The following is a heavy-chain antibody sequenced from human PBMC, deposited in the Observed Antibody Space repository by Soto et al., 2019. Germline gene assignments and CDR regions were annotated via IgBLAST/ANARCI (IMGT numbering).Heavy chain of an antibody. CDR1: GYTFTSYG. D-gene: IGHD6-6*01. CDR2: ISAYNGNT. V-gene: IGHV1-18*01. Sequence: QVQLVQSGAEVKKPGASVKVSCKASGYTFTSYGISWVRQAPGQGLEWMGWISAYNGNTNYAQKLQGRVTMTTDTSTSTADMELRSLRSDDTAVYYCAREASIAARTWYFDLWGRGTLVTVSS. CDR3: AREASIAARTWYFDL. J-gene: IGHJ2*01.